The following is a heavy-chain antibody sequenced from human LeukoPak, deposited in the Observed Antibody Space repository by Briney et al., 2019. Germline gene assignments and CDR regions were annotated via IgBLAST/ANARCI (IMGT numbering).Heavy chain of an antibody. CDR2: IYYSGST. CDR3: ARWGVRYVGARSFDY. V-gene: IGHV4-39*07. J-gene: IGHJ4*02. D-gene: IGHD1-26*01. CDR1: GGSISSSSYY. Sequence: PSETLSLTCTVSGGSISSSSYYWGWIRQPPGKGLEWIGSIYYSGSTYYNPSLKSRVTISVDTSKNQFSLKLSSVTAADTAVYYCARWGVRYVGARSFDYWGQGTLVTVSS.